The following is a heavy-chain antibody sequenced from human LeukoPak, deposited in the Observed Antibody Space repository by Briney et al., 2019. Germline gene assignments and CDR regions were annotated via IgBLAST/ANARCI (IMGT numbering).Heavy chain of an antibody. Sequence: GGSLRLSCAASGFTFTSYAMSWVRQAPGKGLELVSAISSSGGSTYYADSVKGRFTISRDNSKNTLYLQMNSLRAEDTAIYYCTKVGDNWDFEYWGQGTLVTVSS. V-gene: IGHV3-23*01. CDR2: ISSSGGST. CDR3: TKVGDNWDFEY. D-gene: IGHD1-1*01. CDR1: GFTFTSYA. J-gene: IGHJ4*02.